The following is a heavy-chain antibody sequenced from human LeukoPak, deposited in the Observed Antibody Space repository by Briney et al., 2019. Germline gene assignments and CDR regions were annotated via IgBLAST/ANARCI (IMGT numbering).Heavy chain of an antibody. CDR1: GFTFSGSA. Sequence: PGGSLRLSCVASGFTFSGSAMHWVRQASGKGLEWVGRIRSKANSYATAYDASVKGRFTISRDDSKNTAYLQMNSLKTEDTAVYYCTRHMDYYDSSGYYPIYFDYWGQGTLVTVSS. CDR3: TRHMDYYDSSGYYPIYFDY. J-gene: IGHJ4*02. CDR2: IRSKANSYAT. V-gene: IGHV3-73*01. D-gene: IGHD3-22*01.